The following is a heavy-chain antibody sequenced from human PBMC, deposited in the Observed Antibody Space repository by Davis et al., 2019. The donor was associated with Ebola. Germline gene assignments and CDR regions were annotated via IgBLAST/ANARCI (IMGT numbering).Heavy chain of an antibody. CDR1: GFTFSSHG. V-gene: IGHV3-33*01. D-gene: IGHD2-15*01. Sequence: PGGSLRLSCAASGFTFSSHGMHWVRQAPGKGLEWVANVWYDGTNKYYTDSVKGRFTTSRDNSRNTLFLQMTSLTAEDTATYYCARDTLLAAISYFDLWGQGTQVTVSS. J-gene: IGHJ4*02. CDR2: VWYDGTNK. CDR3: ARDTLLAAISYFDL.